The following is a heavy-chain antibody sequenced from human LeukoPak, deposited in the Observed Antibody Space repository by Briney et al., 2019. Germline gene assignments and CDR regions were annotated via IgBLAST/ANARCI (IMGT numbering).Heavy chain of an antibody. CDR3: ARGCSGGSCFYYYYGMDV. D-gene: IGHD2-15*01. CDR2: INAGNGNT. CDR1: GYTFTSYA. J-gene: IGHJ6*02. Sequence: GASVKVSCKASGYTFTSYAMHWVRQAPGQRLEWMGWINAGNGNTKYSQKFQGRVTITRDTSASTAYMELSSLRSEDTAVYYCARGCSGGSCFYYYYGMDVWGQGTTVTVSS. V-gene: IGHV1-3*01.